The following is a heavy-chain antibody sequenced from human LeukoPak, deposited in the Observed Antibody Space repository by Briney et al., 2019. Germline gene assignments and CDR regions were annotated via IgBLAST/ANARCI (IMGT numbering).Heavy chain of an antibody. J-gene: IGHJ6*03. D-gene: IGHD3-16*01. V-gene: IGHV4-39*07. CDR3: ARVKDPGGYYYYYYMDV. CDR1: GGSISSSSYY. CDR2: INDSGST. Sequence: PSETLSLTCTVSGGSISSSSYYWGWIRQPPGKGLEWIGEINDSGSTKYNPSLKSRVTISIDTSKNPSSLKVSSVAAADTAVYYCARVKDPGGYYYYYYMDVWGKGTTVTVSS.